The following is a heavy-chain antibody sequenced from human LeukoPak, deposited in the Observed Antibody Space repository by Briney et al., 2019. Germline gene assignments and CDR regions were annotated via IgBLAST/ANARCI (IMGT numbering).Heavy chain of an antibody. V-gene: IGHV3-23*01. J-gene: IGHJ4*02. CDR1: GFTFSNYW. D-gene: IGHD2/OR15-2a*01. CDR3: AKRFRGTSGLYYFDS. Sequence: GGSLRLSCAASGFTFSNYWMTWVRQAPGKGLEWVSAIRGSGDSTYYAESVKGRFTISSDNSKNTLYLQMNSLRAEDTAVYYCAKRFRGTSGLYYFDSWGQGTLVTVSS. CDR2: IRGSGDST.